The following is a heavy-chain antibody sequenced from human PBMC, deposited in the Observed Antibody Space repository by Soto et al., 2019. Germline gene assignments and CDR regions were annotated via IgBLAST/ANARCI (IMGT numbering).Heavy chain of an antibody. Sequence: GGSLRLSCAASGFTFSSYAMSWVRQAPGKGLEWVSAISGTGGSTYYADSVKGRFTISRDNSKNTLYLQMSSLRAEDTAVYYCAKVTIFGVAPTYFDYWGQGTQVTVSS. CDR1: GFTFSSYA. J-gene: IGHJ4*02. CDR2: ISGTGGST. V-gene: IGHV3-23*01. D-gene: IGHD3-3*01. CDR3: AKVTIFGVAPTYFDY.